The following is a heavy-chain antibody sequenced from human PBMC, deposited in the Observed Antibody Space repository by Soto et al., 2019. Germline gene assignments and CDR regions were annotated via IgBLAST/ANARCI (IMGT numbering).Heavy chain of an antibody. J-gene: IGHJ6*02. D-gene: IGHD5-18*01. Sequence: ASVKVSCKASGYTFTSYGISWVRQAPGQGLEWMEWISAYNGNTNYAQKLQGRVTMTTDTSTSTAYMELRSLRSDDTAVYYCARVKYSYGYIYIFYYYGMDVWGQGTTVTVSS. V-gene: IGHV1-18*01. CDR2: ISAYNGNT. CDR1: GYTFTSYG. CDR3: ARVKYSYGYIYIFYYYGMDV.